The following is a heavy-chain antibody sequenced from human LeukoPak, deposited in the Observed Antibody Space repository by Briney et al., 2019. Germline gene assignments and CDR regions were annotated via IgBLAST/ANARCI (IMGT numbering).Heavy chain of an antibody. J-gene: IGHJ4*02. D-gene: IGHD6-19*01. Sequence: PGGSLRLCCAASGFTFSSYAMNWVRQAPGKGLEWVSAISGSGGSTYYADSVKGRFTISRDNSKNTLCLQMNSLRAEDTAVYYCAKAYNSGCLDYWGQGTLVTVSS. CDR3: AKAYNSGCLDY. CDR1: GFTFSSYA. CDR2: ISGSGGST. V-gene: IGHV3-23*01.